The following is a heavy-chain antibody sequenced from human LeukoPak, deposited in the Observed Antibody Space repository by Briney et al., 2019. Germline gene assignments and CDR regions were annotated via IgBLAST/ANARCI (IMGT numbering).Heavy chain of an antibody. CDR3: AKKVVVGATSPYSDFQD. CDR2: ISGSGVTT. CDR1: GSSISSYA. V-gene: IGHV3-23*01. Sequence: GGPLRLSSVASGSSISSYAMSRVRQAPGKRVGWVSAISGSGVTTHYAGSVKGRFSISRDNSKNTLYLQMNSLRAEDTALYYCAKKVVVGATSPYSDFQDWGQGTLVTVSS. J-gene: IGHJ1*01. D-gene: IGHD1-26*01.